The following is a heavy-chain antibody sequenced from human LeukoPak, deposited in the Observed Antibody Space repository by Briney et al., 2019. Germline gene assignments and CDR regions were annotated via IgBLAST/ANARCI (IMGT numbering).Heavy chain of an antibody. CDR2: IYHSGST. D-gene: IGHD3-9*01. V-gene: IGHV4-30-2*01. J-gene: IGHJ5*02. CDR1: GGSIGSGGYY. CDR3: ARRLLRRAGYFDWLLMGQGWFDP. Sequence: SETLSLTCTVSGGSIGSGGYYWSWIRQPPGKGLEWIGYIYHSGSTYYNPSLKSRVTISVDRSKNQFSLKLSSVTAADTAVYYCARRLLRRAGYFDWLLMGQGWFDPWGQGTLVTVSS.